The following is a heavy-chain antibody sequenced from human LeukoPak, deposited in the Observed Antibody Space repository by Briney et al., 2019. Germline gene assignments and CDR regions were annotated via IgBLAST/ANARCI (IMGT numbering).Heavy chain of an antibody. V-gene: IGHV3-48*03. CDR3: ARDAVLRNIAAAGYFDY. Sequence: PGGSLRLSCAASGFTFSSYEMNWVRQAPGKGLEGVSYISSSCSTIYYADSVKGRFTISRDNSKNTLYLQMNSLRAEDTALYYCARDAVLRNIAAAGYFDYWGQGTLVTVSS. J-gene: IGHJ4*02. CDR1: GFTFSSYE. CDR2: ISSSCSTI. D-gene: IGHD6-13*01.